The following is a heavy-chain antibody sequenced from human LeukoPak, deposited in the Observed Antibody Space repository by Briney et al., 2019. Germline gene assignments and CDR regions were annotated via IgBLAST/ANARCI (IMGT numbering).Heavy chain of an antibody. CDR3: ATDRSLSYFDY. V-gene: IGHV3-33*01. Sequence: GSLRLSCAASGFTFSSFGMHWVRQAPGKGLEWVSIIYYDGRDKYYADSVKGRFTISRDNSKNTLYLQMNSLRDEDTAVYYCATDRSLSYFDYWGQGTLVTVSS. J-gene: IGHJ4*02. CDR1: GFTFSSFG. CDR2: IYYDGRDK.